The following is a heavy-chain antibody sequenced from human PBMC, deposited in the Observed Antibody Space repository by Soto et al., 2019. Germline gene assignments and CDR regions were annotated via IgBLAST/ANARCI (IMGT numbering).Heavy chain of an antibody. CDR1: GDSITSLY. D-gene: IGHD3-10*01. CDR3: AGQPTAGSYYDLGSYYYYYAMDV. V-gene: IGHV4-59*08. J-gene: IGHJ6*02. Sequence: SGTLSLTCTVAGDSITSLYCSWIRQPADKLLKWIGYIYYSGSTNYHPSLKSRVTISVDTSKNQFSLKLSSVTAADTAVYYCAGQPTAGSYYDLGSYYYYYAMDVWGQGTTVT. CDR2: IYYSGST.